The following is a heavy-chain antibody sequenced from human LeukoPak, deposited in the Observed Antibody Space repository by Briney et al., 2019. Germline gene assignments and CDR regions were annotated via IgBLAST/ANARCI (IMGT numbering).Heavy chain of an antibody. CDR2: INAANSDT. CDR3: ARHYSYNWFGY. V-gene: IGHV5-51*01. CDR1: GYDFTAHW. Sequence: GESLKVSCKGSGYDFTAHWIAWVRQKPGKGLEWMGNINAANSDTTYSPSFQGQVTLSVDKSISTAYLQLSSLKASDTAMYYCARHYSYNWFGYWGQGSPVTVSS. D-gene: IGHD5-24*01. J-gene: IGHJ4*02.